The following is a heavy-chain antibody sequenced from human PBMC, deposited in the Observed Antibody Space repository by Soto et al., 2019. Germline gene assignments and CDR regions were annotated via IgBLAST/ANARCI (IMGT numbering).Heavy chain of an antibody. V-gene: IGHV3-11*01. CDR2: ISFTGSII. D-gene: IGHD5-12*01. J-gene: IGHJ4*02. Sequence: QVQLVESGGGLVKPGGSLRLSCAASGFTFSDYYMSWIRQAPGKGLEWISYISFTGSIIYYADSLKGRFTVSRDYAKNSLYLQMNSLRAEDTAVYYCARVIMATKHFDYWGQGTLVTVSS. CDR3: ARVIMATKHFDY. CDR1: GFTFSDYY.